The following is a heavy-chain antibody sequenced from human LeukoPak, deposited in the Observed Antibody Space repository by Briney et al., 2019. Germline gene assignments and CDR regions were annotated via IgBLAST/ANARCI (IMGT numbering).Heavy chain of an antibody. D-gene: IGHD3-10*01. V-gene: IGHV3-48*03. J-gene: IGHJ5*02. Sequence: GRCLRLFCEASGFRSTRFVINWVAEAAGNQAEACSDLSGSDNNKGHRDSVKGRFTISRDNAKNSLYLQMNSLRVEDTGVYYCVRGGASDGENWFDTWGQGTLVTVSS. CDR3: VRGGASDGENWFDT. CDR1: GFRSTRFV. CDR2: LSGSDNNK.